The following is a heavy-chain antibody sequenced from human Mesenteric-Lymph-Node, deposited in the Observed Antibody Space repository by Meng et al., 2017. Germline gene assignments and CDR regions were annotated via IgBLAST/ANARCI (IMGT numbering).Heavy chain of an antibody. D-gene: IGHD4-17*01. V-gene: IGHV4-31*03. CDR2: IYYSGST. CDR1: GDSISSGGFY. CDR3: ARTNYGDYNWFDP. J-gene: IGHJ5*02. Sequence: QVQLQLWGAGLLRPSHTLSLTCTVSGDSISSGGFYWSWIRQHPGKGLEWIGYIYYSGSTYYNPSLRSRVAISIGTSKNQFSLKLTSVTAADTAVYFCARTNYGDYNWFDPWGQGTLVTVSS.